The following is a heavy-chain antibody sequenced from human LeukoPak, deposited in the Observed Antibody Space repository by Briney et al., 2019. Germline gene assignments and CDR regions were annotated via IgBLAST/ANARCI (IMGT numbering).Heavy chain of an antibody. D-gene: IGHD3-22*01. CDR2: ISSSGSTI. V-gene: IGHV3-11*01. CDR1: GFTFSDYY. Sequence: GGSLRLSCAASGFTFSDYYMSWIRQAPGKGLEWVSYISSSGSTIYYADSVKGRFTISRDNSKNTLYLQMNSLRAEDTAVYYCAKDMRGGYYDSSLTFDYWGQGTLVTVSS. CDR3: AKDMRGGYYDSSLTFDY. J-gene: IGHJ4*02.